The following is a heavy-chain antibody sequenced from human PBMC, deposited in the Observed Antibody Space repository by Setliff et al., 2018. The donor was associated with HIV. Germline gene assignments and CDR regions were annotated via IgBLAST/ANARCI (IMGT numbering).Heavy chain of an antibody. CDR1: GYTFTNYD. CDR3: VREVRAAYKGPLWFGQSDPRPDTFDI. Sequence: ASVKVSCKASGYTFTNYDINWVRQSPGQGLEWLGWMNPNSGRAGSAQNFQGWVTMTRDTSITTAYMELSRLTSDDTALYFCVREVRAAYKGPLWFGQSDPRPDTFDIWGQGTMVTVSS. D-gene: IGHD3-10*01. J-gene: IGHJ3*02. CDR2: MNPNSGRA. V-gene: IGHV1-2*04.